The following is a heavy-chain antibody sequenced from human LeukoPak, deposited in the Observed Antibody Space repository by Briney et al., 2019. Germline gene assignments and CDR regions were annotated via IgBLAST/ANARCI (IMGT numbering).Heavy chain of an antibody. CDR1: GASISIYY. V-gene: IGHV4-59*01. Sequence: SETLSLTCTVSGASISIYYWSWIRQPPGKGLEWIGYVSYSGSTSYSPSLQSRVTISVDTSRNQFSLKLTSVTAADTAVYYCARSRDGSIAYYLDSWGLGTLVTVSS. D-gene: IGHD5-24*01. CDR2: VSYSGST. CDR3: ARSRDGSIAYYLDS. J-gene: IGHJ4*02.